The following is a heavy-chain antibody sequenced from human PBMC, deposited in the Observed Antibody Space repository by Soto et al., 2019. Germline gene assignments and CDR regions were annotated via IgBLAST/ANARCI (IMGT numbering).Heavy chain of an antibody. V-gene: IGHV4-59*01. CDR3: ARASSGWWGDYYYGMDV. D-gene: IGHD6-19*01. Sequence: PSETLSLTCTVSGGSISSYYWSWIRQPPGKGLEWIGYIYYSGSTNYNPSLKSRVTISVDTSKNQFSLKLSSVTAADTAVYYCARASSGWWGDYYYGMDVWGQGTTVTVSS. J-gene: IGHJ6*02. CDR1: GGSISSYY. CDR2: IYYSGST.